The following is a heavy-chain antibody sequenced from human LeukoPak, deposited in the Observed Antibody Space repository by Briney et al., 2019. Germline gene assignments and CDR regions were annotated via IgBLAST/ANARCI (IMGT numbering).Heavy chain of an antibody. V-gene: IGHV4-61*01. J-gene: IGHJ4*02. CDR1: GGSVSSGSYY. CDR3: AREYYYGSFDY. CDR2: IYYSGST. Sequence: SETLSLTCTVSGGSVSSGSYYWSWIRQPPGKGLEWIGYIYYSGSTNYNPSLKSRVTISVDTSKNQFSLKLSSVTAADTAVYYCAREYYYGSFDYWGQGTLVTVSS. D-gene: IGHD3-10*01.